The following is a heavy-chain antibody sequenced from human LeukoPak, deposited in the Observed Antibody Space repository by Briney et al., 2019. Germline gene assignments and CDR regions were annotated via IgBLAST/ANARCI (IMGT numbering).Heavy chain of an antibody. CDR1: GFTLSNYA. CDR3: AKDQKWGPADYYFDS. V-gene: IGHV3-30*18. CDR2: ISTDGKDK. Sequence: GGSLRLSCAASGFTLSNYAMHWVRQAPGKGLEWVTVISTDGKDKKYADSVKGRFAISRDNSKNTLDLQMNSLRAEDTAVYYCAKDQKWGPADYYFDSWGQGALVTVSS. J-gene: IGHJ4*02. D-gene: IGHD2-2*01.